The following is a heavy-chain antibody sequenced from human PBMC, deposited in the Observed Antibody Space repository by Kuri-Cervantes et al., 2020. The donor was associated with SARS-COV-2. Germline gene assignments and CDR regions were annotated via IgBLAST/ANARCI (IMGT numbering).Heavy chain of an antibody. Sequence: SETLSLTCAVYGGSFNDYSWNWIRQSPGKGLEWIGEVNHRGSTNYNPSLKSRVTISVDTSSKQFSLHLGSVTAADTAVYYCARGRLRNNWFDPWGQGTLVTVSS. D-gene: IGHD4/OR15-4a*01. V-gene: IGHV4-34*01. CDR1: GGSFNDYS. J-gene: IGHJ5*02. CDR3: ARGRLRNNWFDP. CDR2: VNHRGST.